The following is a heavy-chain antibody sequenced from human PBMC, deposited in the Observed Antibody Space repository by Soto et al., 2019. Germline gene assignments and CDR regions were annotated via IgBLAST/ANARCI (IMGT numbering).Heavy chain of an antibody. D-gene: IGHD4-17*01. CDR2: ISSSSSYI. V-gene: IGHV3-21*01. Sequence: GSLRLSCAASGFTFSSYSMNWVRQAPGKGLEWVSSISSSSSYIYYADSVKGRFTISRDNAKNSLYLQMNSLRAEDTAVYYCARVVGYDYGDYEDYWGQGTLVTVSS. J-gene: IGHJ4*02. CDR1: GFTFSSYS. CDR3: ARVVGYDYGDYEDY.